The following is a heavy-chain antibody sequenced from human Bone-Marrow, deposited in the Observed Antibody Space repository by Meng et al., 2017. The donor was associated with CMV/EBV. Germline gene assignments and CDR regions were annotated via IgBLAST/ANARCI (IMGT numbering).Heavy chain of an antibody. D-gene: IGHD3-3*01. Sequence: ASVKVSCKASGYTFTSYGISWVRQAPGQGLEWMGWISAYNGNTNYAQKFQGRVTITADKSTSTAYMELSSLRSEDTAVYYCARRRGEEWSHYYYYYGMDVWGQGTTVTVSS. J-gene: IGHJ6*02. CDR2: ISAYNGNT. CDR3: ARRRGEEWSHYYYYYGMDV. CDR1: GYTFTSYG. V-gene: IGHV1-18*01.